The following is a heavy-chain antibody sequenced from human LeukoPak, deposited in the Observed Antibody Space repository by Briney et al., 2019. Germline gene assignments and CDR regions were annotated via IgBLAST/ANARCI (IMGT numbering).Heavy chain of an antibody. D-gene: IGHD3-16*01. J-gene: IGHJ4*02. CDR1: GYTFTTYF. CDR3: ARNGRGTYDF. V-gene: IGHV1-2*02. Sequence: ASVKVSFKASGYTFTTYFFHWVRHAPGQGLEWMGWINPNSGNTNYAQKFRGRVTVTRDTSISTTYMELSRLSSDDTAVYYCARNGRGTYDFWGQGTLVTVSS. CDR2: INPNSGNT.